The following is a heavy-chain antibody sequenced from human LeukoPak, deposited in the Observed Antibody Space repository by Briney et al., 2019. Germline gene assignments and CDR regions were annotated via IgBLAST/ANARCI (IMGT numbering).Heavy chain of an antibody. D-gene: IGHD4/OR15-4a*01. Sequence: SGTLSLTCTVSDGSISGYSWSWIRQPPGKGLEWIGYIYYSGDTNYNPSLKNRVTLSVDTSRNQLSLQLSSVTTADTAVYYCVRGPYGASISKWFDPWGQETLVIVSS. CDR2: IYYSGDT. J-gene: IGHJ5*02. CDR3: VRGPYGASISKWFDP. V-gene: IGHV4-59*01. CDR1: DGSISGYS.